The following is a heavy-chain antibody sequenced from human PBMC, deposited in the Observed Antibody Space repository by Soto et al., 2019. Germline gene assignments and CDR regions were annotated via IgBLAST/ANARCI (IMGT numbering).Heavy chain of an antibody. Sequence: KPSETLSLTCAVYGGSFSGYYWSWIRQPPGKGLEWIGEINHSGSTNYNPSLKSRVTISVDTSKNQFSLKLSSVTAADTAVYYCARRGVFGVVIHPKYYFDYWGQGTLVTVSS. V-gene: IGHV4-34*01. D-gene: IGHD3-3*01. CDR2: INHSGST. CDR3: ARRGVFGVVIHPKYYFDY. J-gene: IGHJ4*02. CDR1: GGSFSGYY.